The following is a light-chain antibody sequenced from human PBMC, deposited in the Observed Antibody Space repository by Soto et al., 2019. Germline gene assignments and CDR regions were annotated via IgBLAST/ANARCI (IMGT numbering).Light chain of an antibody. CDR1: SSDVGGYNY. Sequence: QSVLTQPASVSGSPGQSITISCTGTSSDVGGYNYVSWYQQHPGKAPKLMIYDVSNRPSGVSNRFSGSKSGNTASLTISGLQAEDEADYYCSSYTSITTLVFGPGTKVTVL. V-gene: IGLV2-14*01. CDR3: SSYTSITTLV. J-gene: IGLJ1*01. CDR2: DVS.